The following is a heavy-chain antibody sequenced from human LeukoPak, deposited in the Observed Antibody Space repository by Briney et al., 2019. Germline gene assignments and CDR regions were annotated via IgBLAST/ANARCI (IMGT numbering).Heavy chain of an antibody. D-gene: IGHD1-26*01. CDR3: AREYLYRYGGSYYGGGLDP. Sequence: GGSLRLSCAESGFSFVANGLSCVGQALGKGLEWVFGIVCHGDYTTYADSVMGRLTISRDNAKNFLYLQMNTLRAEDTALYYCAREYLYRYGGSYYGGGLDPWGQGTLVTVSS. J-gene: IGHJ5*02. CDR1: GFSFVANG. V-gene: IGHV3-20*04. CDR2: IVCHGDYT.